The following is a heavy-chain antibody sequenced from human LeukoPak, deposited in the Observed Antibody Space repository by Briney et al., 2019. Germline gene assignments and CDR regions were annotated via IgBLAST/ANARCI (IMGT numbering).Heavy chain of an antibody. D-gene: IGHD3-10*01. CDR3: ARDGGYYGSGSYPDP. CDR1: GYTFTSYY. CDR2: INPSGGDT. J-gene: IGHJ5*02. Sequence: GASVKVSCKTSGYTFTSYYMHWVRQAPGQGLEWMGIINPSGGDTSYAQKFQGRVTMTRDMSTSTVYMELSSLRSEDTAVYYCARDGGYYGSGSYPDPWGQGTLVTVSS. V-gene: IGHV1-46*01.